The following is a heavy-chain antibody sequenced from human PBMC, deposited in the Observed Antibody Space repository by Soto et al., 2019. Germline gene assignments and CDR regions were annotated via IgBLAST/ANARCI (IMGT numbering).Heavy chain of an antibody. CDR3: ARHPYPGYCSGGSCLPKYYFDY. CDR2: IYYSGST. V-gene: IGHV4-59*08. J-gene: IGHJ4*02. Sequence: SETLSLTCTVSGGSISSYYWSWIRQPPGKGLEWIGYIYYSGSTNYNPSLKSRVTISVDTSKNQFSLKLSSVTAADTAVYYCARHPYPGYCSGGSCLPKYYFDYWGQGTLVTVSS. D-gene: IGHD2-15*01. CDR1: GGSISSYY.